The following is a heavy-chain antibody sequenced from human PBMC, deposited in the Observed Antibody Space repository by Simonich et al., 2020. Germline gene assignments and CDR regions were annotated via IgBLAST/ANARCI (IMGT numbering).Heavy chain of an antibody. CDR1: GGSMSSSSSY. CDR3: ARWAYSSSYFDY. D-gene: IGHD6-6*01. Sequence: QLQLQESGPGLVKPSETLSLTCPVSGGSMSSSSSYWGWIRQPPGKGLEWIGSIYYSGSTYNNPSRKSRVTRSVDTSKNQFSLKLSSGTAADTAVYYCARWAYSSSYFDYWGQGTLVTVSS. CDR2: IYYSGST. V-gene: IGHV4-39*01. J-gene: IGHJ4*02.